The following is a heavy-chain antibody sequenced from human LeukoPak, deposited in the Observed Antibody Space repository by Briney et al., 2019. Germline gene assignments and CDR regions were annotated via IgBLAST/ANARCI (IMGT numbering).Heavy chain of an antibody. CDR3: ARPYSGSYSAAFDI. D-gene: IGHD1-26*01. V-gene: IGHV3-30*03. Sequence: GGSLRLSCAASGFTFSDYGMHWVRQAPGKGLEWVAAISFDGTNKYYADSVKGRFTISRDNSKNTLYLQMNSLRAEDTAVYYCARPYSGSYSAAFDIWGQGTMVTVSS. CDR1: GFTFSDYG. CDR2: ISFDGTNK. J-gene: IGHJ3*02.